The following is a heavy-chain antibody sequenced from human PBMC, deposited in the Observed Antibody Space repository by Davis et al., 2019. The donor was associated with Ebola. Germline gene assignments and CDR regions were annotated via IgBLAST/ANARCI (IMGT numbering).Heavy chain of an antibody. J-gene: IGHJ6*02. CDR2: IWYDGSRK. V-gene: IGHV3-33*03. CDR1: GFNFRSYG. D-gene: IGHD3-10*01. Sequence: GESLKISCAASGFNFRSYGMHWVRQAPDKGLEWVAVIWYDGSRKYYGDSVKGRFTISRDNAKNSLSLQMNSLRAEDTAMYYCAKDQVVRGVINCYYYYYGMDVWGQGTTVTVSS. CDR3: AKDQVVRGVINCYYYYYGMDV.